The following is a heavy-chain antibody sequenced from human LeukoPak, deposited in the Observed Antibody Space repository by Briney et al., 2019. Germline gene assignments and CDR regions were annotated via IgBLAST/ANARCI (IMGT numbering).Heavy chain of an antibody. CDR3: AKQWVDC. Sequence: GGSLRLSCAASGFTFNNYAMNWVRQAPGKGLEWVSSISESGDTTHYADSVKGRVTISGDNSQNTLYLQMNSLRAEDTALYYCAKQWVDCWGQGTLVTVSS. CDR2: ISESGDTT. CDR1: GFTFNNYA. V-gene: IGHV3-23*01. J-gene: IGHJ4*02. D-gene: IGHD1-26*01.